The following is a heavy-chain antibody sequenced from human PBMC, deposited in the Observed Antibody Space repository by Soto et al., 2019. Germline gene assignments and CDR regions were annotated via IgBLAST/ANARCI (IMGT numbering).Heavy chain of an antibody. V-gene: IGHV4-30-4*01. CDR1: GASISSGDYF. D-gene: IGHD5-12*01. J-gene: IGHJ4*02. CDR2: IYDSGSS. Sequence: SETLSLTCTVSGASISSGDYFWSWIRQSPGKALQWIGYIYDSGSSYYNPSLKSRVTMSVDTSKNQFSLKLSSVTAADTAVYYCAREKGYISGPKNFDYWGQGTLVTVSS. CDR3: AREKGYISGPKNFDY.